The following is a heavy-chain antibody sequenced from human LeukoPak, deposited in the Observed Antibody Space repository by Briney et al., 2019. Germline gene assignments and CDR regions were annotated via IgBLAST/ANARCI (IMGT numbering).Heavy chain of an antibody. Sequence: PGGSLRLSCAASGFSFSSYEMNWVRQAPGKGLEWVSYISLSGSARHYGEYLRGRFTISRDNSKNSVFLLMNSLRADETAVYYCARTAIKAFDLWGQGTVVSVSS. D-gene: IGHD5-24*01. J-gene: IGHJ3*01. V-gene: IGHV3-48*03. CDR1: GFSFSSYE. CDR2: ISLSGSAR. CDR3: ARTAIKAFDL.